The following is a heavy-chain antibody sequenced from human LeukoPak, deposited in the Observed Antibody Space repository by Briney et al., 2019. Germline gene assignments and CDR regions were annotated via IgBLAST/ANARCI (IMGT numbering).Heavy chain of an antibody. V-gene: IGHV4-61*01. CDR2: IYYSGST. CDR1: GGSISSSSYY. D-gene: IGHD7-27*01. CDR3: ARGSGVNAFDI. Sequence: SETLSLTCTVSGGSISSSSYYWSWIRQPPGKGLEWIGYIYYSGSTNYNPSLKSRVTISVDTSKNQFSLKLSSVTAADTAVYYCARGSGVNAFDIWGQGTMVTVSS. J-gene: IGHJ3*02.